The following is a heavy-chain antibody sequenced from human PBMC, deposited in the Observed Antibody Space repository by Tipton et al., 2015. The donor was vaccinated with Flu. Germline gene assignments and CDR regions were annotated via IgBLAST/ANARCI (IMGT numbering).Heavy chain of an antibody. J-gene: IGHJ5*02. CDR2: IYYSGST. V-gene: IGHV4-31*03. CDR1: GGSISSGGYY. Sequence: TLSLTCTVSGGSISSGGYYWSWIRQHPGKGLEWIGYIYYSGSTYYNPSLKSRVTISTETSKNQFSLKLTSVTAADTAVYYCATLQAPPGPPSWGQGTLVTVSS. D-gene: IGHD6-13*01. CDR3: ATLQAPPGPPS.